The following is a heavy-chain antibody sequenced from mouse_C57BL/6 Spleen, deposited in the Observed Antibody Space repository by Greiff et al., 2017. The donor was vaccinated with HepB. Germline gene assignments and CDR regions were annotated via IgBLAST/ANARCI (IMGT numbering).Heavy chain of an antibody. Sequence: EVQGVESGPGMVKPSQSLSLTCTVTGYSITSGYDWHWIRHFPGNKLEWMGYISYSGSTNYNPSLKSRISITHDTSKNHFFLKLNSVTTEDTATYYCARGEGYHYAMDYWGQGTSVTVSS. V-gene: IGHV3-1*01. CDR3: ARGEGYHYAMDY. D-gene: IGHD2-2*01. CDR2: ISYSGST. J-gene: IGHJ4*01. CDR1: GYSITSGYD.